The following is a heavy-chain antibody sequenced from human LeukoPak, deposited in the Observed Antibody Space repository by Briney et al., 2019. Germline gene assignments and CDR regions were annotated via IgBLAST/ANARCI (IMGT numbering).Heavy chain of an antibody. CDR1: GFTFRNYA. Sequence: GGSLRLSCAASGFTFRNYAMNWVRQAPGKGLEWVAFIRSDGDSSYHADSVKGRFTISRDNSKNTLSLQMNSLRADDTGLYYCAKGYGMDVWGQGTTVTVSS. J-gene: IGHJ6*02. CDR2: IRSDGDSS. CDR3: AKGYGMDV. V-gene: IGHV3-23*01.